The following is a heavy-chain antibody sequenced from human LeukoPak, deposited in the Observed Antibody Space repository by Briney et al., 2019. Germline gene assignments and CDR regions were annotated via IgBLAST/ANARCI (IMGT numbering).Heavy chain of an antibody. J-gene: IGHJ4*02. V-gene: IGHV3-30-3*01. Sequence: GALRLSCAASGFTFSSYAMHWVRQAPGKGLEWVAVISYDGSNKYYADSVKGRFTISRDNSKNTLYLQMNSLRAEDTAVYYCARDREGTFDYWGQGNLVTVSS. CDR2: ISYDGSNK. CDR3: ARDREGTFDY. CDR1: GFTFSSYA. D-gene: IGHD1-26*01.